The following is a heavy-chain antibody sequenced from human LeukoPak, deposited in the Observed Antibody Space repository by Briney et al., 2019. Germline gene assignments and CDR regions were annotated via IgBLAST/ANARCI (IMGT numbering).Heavy chain of an antibody. CDR2: IYTSGNT. J-gene: IGHJ4*02. CDR1: GGSISSYY. Sequence: SETLSLTCTVSGGSISSYYWSWIRQPAGKGLEWIGRIYTSGNTNFNPSLRSRVTMSVDTSKNQFSLKLGSVTAADTAVYYCARGWDDFWSGYSLQDWGQGTLVTVSS. V-gene: IGHV4-4*07. CDR3: ARGWDDFWSGYSLQD. D-gene: IGHD3-3*01.